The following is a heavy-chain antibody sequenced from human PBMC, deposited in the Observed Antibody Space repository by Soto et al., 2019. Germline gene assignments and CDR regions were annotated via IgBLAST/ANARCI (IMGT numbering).Heavy chain of an antibody. CDR1: GFTFSSYE. CDR2: IPSSGGTI. D-gene: IGHD3-22*01. J-gene: IGHJ6*01. Sequence: EVQLVESGGGLVQPGGSLRLSCAASGFTFSSYEMHWVRQAPGKGLEWVSYIPSSGGTIHYADSVKGRFTISRDNAKNSLYLQMNSLRAEDTAVYYWARWAPVYYSKGLDYYYGMDVWGQGTTVTVSS. CDR3: ARWAPVYYSKGLDYYYGMDV. V-gene: IGHV3-48*03.